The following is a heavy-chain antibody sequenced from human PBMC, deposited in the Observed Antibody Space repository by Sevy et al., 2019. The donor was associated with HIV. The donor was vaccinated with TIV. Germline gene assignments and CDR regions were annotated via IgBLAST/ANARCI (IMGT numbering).Heavy chain of an antibody. D-gene: IGHD4-17*01. CDR2: ISYDGSNK. J-gene: IGHJ4*02. CDR3: ARDVGYGDHYFDY. Sequence: GGSLRLSCASSGFTFSSYAMHWVRQAPGKGLEWVAVISYDGSNKYYADSVKGRFTFSRDNSKNTLFLQMNSLRAEDTAVYYCARDVGYGDHYFDYWGQGTLVTVSS. CDR1: GFTFSSYA. V-gene: IGHV3-30-3*01.